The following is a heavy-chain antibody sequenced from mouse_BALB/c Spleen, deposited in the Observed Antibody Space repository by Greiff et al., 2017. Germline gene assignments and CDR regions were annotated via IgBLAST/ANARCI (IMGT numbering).Heavy chain of an antibody. CDR3: ARSLPLGAMDY. V-gene: IGHV1-66*01. CDR2: IFPGSGNT. CDR1: GYSFTSYY. J-gene: IGHJ4*01. Sequence: VQLQQSGPELVKPGASVKISCKASGYSFTSYYIHWVKQRPGQGLEWIGWIFPGSGNTKYNEKFKGKATLTADTSSSTAYMQLSSLTSEDSAVYFCARSLPLGAMDYWGQGTSVTVSS.